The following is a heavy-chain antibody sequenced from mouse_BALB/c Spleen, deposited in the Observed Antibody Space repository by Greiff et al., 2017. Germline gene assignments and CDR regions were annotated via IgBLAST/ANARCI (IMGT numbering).Heavy chain of an antibody. CDR1: GFSLTSYD. J-gene: IGHJ3*01. D-gene: IGHD2-3*01. CDR2: IWTGGGT. Sequence: VQLKESGPGLVAPSQSLSITCTVSGFSLTSYDISWIRQPPGKGLEWLGVIWTGGGTNYNSAFMSRLSISKDNSKSQVFLKMNSLQTDDTAIYYCVRASDGYYAYWGQGTLVTVSA. CDR3: VRASDGYYAY. V-gene: IGHV2-9-2*01.